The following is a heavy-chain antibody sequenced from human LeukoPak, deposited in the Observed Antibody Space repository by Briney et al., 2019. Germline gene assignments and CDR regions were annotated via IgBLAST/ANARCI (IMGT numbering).Heavy chain of an antibody. D-gene: IGHD3-22*01. J-gene: IGHJ2*01. Sequence: PSETLSLTCTVSGGSISGYDWSWIRQSAGKGLEWIGRIYTSGSTNYNPSLKSQVTMSVDTSKNQFSLKLRSVTAADTAVYYCASNPYYYDSSGYPGVWYFDLWGRGTLVTVSS. V-gene: IGHV4-4*07. CDR1: GGSISGYD. CDR3: ASNPYYYDSSGYPGVWYFDL. CDR2: IYTSGST.